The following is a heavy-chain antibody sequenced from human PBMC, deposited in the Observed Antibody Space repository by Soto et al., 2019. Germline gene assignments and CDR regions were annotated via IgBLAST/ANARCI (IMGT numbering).Heavy chain of an antibody. J-gene: IGHJ6*02. V-gene: IGHV1-69*13. CDR2: IIPIFGTA. CDR3: ARDPYGDYVNYYYYGMDV. CDR1: GGTFSSYA. Sequence: ASVKVSCKASGGTFSSYAISWVRQAPGQGLEWMGGIIPIFGTANYAQKFQGRVTITADESTSTAYMELSSLRSEDTAVYYCARDPYGDYVNYYYYGMDVWGQRTTVTVSS. D-gene: IGHD4-17*01.